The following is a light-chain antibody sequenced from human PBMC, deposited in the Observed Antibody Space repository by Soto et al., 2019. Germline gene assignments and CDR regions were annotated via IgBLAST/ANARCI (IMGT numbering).Light chain of an antibody. CDR2: QDS. CDR3: QAWDSSTVV. CDR1: KSGDKY. Sequence: SYELTQPPSVSVSPGQTASITCSGDKSGDKYACWYQQKPGQSPVLVIYQDSKRPSGSPERFSGSNSGNTATLTISGTQAMDEADYYCQAWDSSTVVFGGGTKLTVL. J-gene: IGLJ2*01. V-gene: IGLV3-1*01.